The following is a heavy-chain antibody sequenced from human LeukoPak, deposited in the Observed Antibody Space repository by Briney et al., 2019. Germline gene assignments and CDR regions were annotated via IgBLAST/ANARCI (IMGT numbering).Heavy chain of an antibody. J-gene: IGHJ4*02. CDR2: VIPIFGTA. D-gene: IGHD3-22*01. V-gene: IGHV1-69*13. CDR3: ARGAWLRAHFDY. CDR1: GGTFSSYA. Sequence: ASVNVSCKASGGTFSSYAISWVRQAPGQGLEWMGGVIPIFGTANYAQKFQGRVTITADESTSTAYMELSSLRSEDTAVYYCARGAWLRAHFDYWGQGTLVTVSS.